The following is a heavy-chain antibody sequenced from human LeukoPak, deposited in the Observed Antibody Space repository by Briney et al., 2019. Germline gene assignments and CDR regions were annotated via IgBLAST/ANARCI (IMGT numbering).Heavy chain of an antibody. CDR2: ISYDGSNK. D-gene: IGHD3-10*02. V-gene: IGHV3-30*04. Sequence: GGSLRLSCAASGFTFSNYAIHWVRQAPGKGLEWVALISYDGSNKNYADSVKGRFTISRDNAKSSLYLQMNSLRAEDTAVYYCAELGITMIGGVWGKGTTVTISS. CDR1: GFTFSNYA. CDR3: AELGITMIGGV. J-gene: IGHJ6*04.